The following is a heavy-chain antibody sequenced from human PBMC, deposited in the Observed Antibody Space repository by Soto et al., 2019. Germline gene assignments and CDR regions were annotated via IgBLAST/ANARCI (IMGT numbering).Heavy chain of an antibody. V-gene: IGHV1-18*04. CDR1: GYTFTSYG. Sequence: ASVKVSCKASGYTFTSYGISWVRQAPGQGLEWMGWISAYNGNTNYAQKLQGRVTMTTDTSTSTAHMELRSLRSDDTAVYYCARGHRYDYGDYDEDYWGQGTLVTVSS. J-gene: IGHJ4*02. CDR3: ARGHRYDYGDYDEDY. D-gene: IGHD4-17*01. CDR2: ISAYNGNT.